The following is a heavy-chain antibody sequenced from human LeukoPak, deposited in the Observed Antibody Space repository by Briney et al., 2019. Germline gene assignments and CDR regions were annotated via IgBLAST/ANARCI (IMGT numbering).Heavy chain of an antibody. D-gene: IGHD6-19*01. CDR2: IYYSGST. CDR1: GXSISSSSYY. CDR3: VRHEQWLVRDY. Sequence: SETLSLTCTVSGXSISSSSYYWGWIRQPPGKGLEWIGSIYYSGSTYYSPSLKSRVTIVLDTSKNQLSLKLNSVTAADTAVYYCVRHEQWLVRDYWGQGTLVTVSS. J-gene: IGHJ4*02. V-gene: IGHV4-39*01.